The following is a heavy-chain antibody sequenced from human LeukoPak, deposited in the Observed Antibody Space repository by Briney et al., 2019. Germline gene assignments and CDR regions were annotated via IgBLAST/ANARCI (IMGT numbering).Heavy chain of an antibody. CDR1: GFTFSSYW. D-gene: IGHD2-15*01. J-gene: IGHJ4*02. CDR2: IKQDGSEK. V-gene: IGHV3-7*01. Sequence: PGGSLRLSCADSGFTFSSYWMSWVRQAPGKGLEWVANIKQDGSEKYYVDSVKGRFTISRDNAKNSLYLQMNSLRAEDTAVYYCARDSDVHCSGGRCTNFDYWGQGTLVTVSS. CDR3: ARDSDVHCSGGRCTNFDY.